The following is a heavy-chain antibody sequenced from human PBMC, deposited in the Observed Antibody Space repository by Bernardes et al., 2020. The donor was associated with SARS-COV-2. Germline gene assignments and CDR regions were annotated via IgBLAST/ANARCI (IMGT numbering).Heavy chain of an antibody. J-gene: IGHJ4*02. Sequence: GGSLRLSCAGSGFTFSNYGMHWFRQAPGKGLDWVATISYDGNFQNYGHSLKGRFTITTDNSKNPPFLQMNSMRGEDTAVYFCAIGAVAGTECFAFWGQGTLVTVSS. CDR1: GFTFSNYG. CDR3: AIGAVAGTECFAF. D-gene: IGHD6-19*01. CDR2: ISYDGNFQ. V-gene: IGHV3-30*03.